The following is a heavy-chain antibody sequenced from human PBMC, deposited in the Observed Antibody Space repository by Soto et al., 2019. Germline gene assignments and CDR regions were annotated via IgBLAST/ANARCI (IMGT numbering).Heavy chain of an antibody. J-gene: IGHJ6*02. CDR3: ARGDTMIVVSLPYYGMDV. D-gene: IGHD3-22*01. CDR1: GYTFTSYA. Sequence: QVQLVQSGAEVKKPGASVKVSCKASGYTFTSYAMHRVRQAPGQRLEWMGWINAGNGNTKYSQKFQGRVTITRDTSASTAYMELSSLRSEDTAVYYCARGDTMIVVSLPYYGMDVWGQGTTVTVSS. V-gene: IGHV1-3*01. CDR2: INAGNGNT.